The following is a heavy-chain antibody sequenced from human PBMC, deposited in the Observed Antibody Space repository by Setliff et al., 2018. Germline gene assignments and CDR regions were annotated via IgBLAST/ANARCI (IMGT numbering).Heavy chain of an antibody. CDR1: GYTFTTYA. D-gene: IGHD3-22*01. CDR3: ARDHGYDSSGFYYYYHYYMDV. Sequence: GASVKVSCKASGYTFTTYAIHWVRQAPGQRLEWMGWINAGNGHTKYSQEFQGRVTISSDTAASTAYMELSSLRFEDTAVYFCARDHGYDSSGFYYYYHYYMDVWGKGTTVTVSS. J-gene: IGHJ6*03. V-gene: IGHV1-3*01. CDR2: INAGNGHT.